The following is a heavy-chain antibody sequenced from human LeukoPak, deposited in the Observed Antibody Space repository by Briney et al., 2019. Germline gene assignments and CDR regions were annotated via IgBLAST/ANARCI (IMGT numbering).Heavy chain of an antibody. V-gene: IGHV4-39*07. CDR3: ARDVGPPSSVTHWYFDL. D-gene: IGHD2-21*02. CDR1: GGSISSSSYY. CDR2: IYYSGST. Sequence: PSETLSLTCTVSGGSISSSSYYWGWIRQPPGKGLEWITSIYYSGSTYYNPSLKSRVTISLDTSKKQFSLKINSVTAADTAVYYCARDVGPPSSVTHWYFDLWGRGTLVTVSS. J-gene: IGHJ2*01.